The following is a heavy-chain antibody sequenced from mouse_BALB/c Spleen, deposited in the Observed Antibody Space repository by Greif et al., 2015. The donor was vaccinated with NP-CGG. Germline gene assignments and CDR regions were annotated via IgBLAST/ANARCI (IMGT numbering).Heavy chain of an antibody. V-gene: IGHV1S22*01. Sequence: LQQSGSELVRPGASVKLSCKASGYTFTSYWMHWVKQRPGQGLEWIGNIYPGSGSTNYDEKFKSKATLTVDTSSSTAYMQLSSLTSEDSAVYYCTRGGKTGFDYWGQGTTLTVSS. CDR3: TRGGKTGFDY. J-gene: IGHJ2*01. CDR1: GYTFTSYW. D-gene: IGHD4-1*01. CDR2: IYPGSGST.